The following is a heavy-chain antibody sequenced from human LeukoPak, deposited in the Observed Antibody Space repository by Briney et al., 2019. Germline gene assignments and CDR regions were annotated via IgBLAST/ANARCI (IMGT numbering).Heavy chain of an antibody. CDR3: VRLSLLLDY. CDR2: IYTSWST. D-gene: IGHD2-15*01. J-gene: IGHJ4*02. V-gene: IGHV4-4*09. Sequence: SETLSLTCPVSVGSISSYYWSWIRQPPGKGLEWIGYIYTSWSTNYNPSLQSRVTISVDTSKHQFSLQLSSVTAADTAVYYFVRLSLLLDYWGLGTLVTVYS. CDR1: VGSISSYY.